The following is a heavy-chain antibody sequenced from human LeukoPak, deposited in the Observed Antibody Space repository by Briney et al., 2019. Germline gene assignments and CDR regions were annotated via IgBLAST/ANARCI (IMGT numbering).Heavy chain of an antibody. V-gene: IGHV4-61*02. D-gene: IGHD5-24*01. CDR3: ARGRRDGYNQYFDY. CDR2: IYTSGST. Sequence: SETLSLTCTVSGGSISSGSYYWSWLRQPAGTGLEWIGRIYTSGSTNYNPSLKSRVTISVDTSKNQFSLKLSSVTAADTAVYYCARGRRDGYNQYFDYWGQGTLVTVSS. CDR1: GGSISSGSYY. J-gene: IGHJ4*02.